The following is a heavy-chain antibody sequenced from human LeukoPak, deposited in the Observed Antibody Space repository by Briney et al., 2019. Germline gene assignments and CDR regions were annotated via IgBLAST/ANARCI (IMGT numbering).Heavy chain of an antibody. CDR2: IIHSGST. D-gene: IGHD7-27*01. CDR3: ARGLTELGTAYYYYMDV. Sequence: SETLSLTCAVSGGSFSGYSWSWIRRSPGKGLEWIADIIHSGSTNYNSSLKSRVTISLDTSKNQFSLNLTSVTAADTAVYYCARGLTELGTAYYYYMDVWGKGTTVIVSS. J-gene: IGHJ6*03. V-gene: IGHV4-34*01. CDR1: GGSFSGYS.